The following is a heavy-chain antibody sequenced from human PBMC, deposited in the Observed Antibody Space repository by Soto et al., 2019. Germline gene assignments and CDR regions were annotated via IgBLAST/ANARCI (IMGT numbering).Heavy chain of an antibody. D-gene: IGHD3-10*01. Sequence: SETLSLTCTVSGGSLNSYYWTWIRQSPGKGLEWIGYIYHSGSTYYNPSLKSRVTISVDRSKNQFSLKLSSVTAADTAVYYCARAHGSGWGAFDIWGQGTMVTVSS. CDR2: IYHSGST. V-gene: IGHV4-59*12. CDR1: GGSLNSYY. CDR3: ARAHGSGWGAFDI. J-gene: IGHJ3*02.